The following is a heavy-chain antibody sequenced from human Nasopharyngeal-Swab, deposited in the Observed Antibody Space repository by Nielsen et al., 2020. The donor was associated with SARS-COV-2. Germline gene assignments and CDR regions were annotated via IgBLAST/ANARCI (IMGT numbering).Heavy chain of an antibody. CDR2: IYYSGST. J-gene: IGHJ4*02. Sequence: WIRQPPGRGLEWIGSIYYSGSTYYNPSLKSRVTISVDTSKNRFSLKLSSVTAADTAVYYCARHVSSSWYAAVAGIRVFDYWGQGTLVTVSS. CDR3: ARHVSSSWYAAVAGIRVFDY. V-gene: IGHV4-39*01. D-gene: IGHD6-13*01.